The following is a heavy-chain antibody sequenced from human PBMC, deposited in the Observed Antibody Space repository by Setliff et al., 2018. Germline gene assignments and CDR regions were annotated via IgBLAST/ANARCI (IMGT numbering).Heavy chain of an antibody. Sequence: GGSLRLSCAASGFTFSSYWMSWVRQAPGKGLEWVANIHQYGSEKYYVDSVKGRFTISRDNAKNSLYLQMNSLRAEDTAVYYCARTTGYRLEGDFDYWGQGTLVTVSS. V-gene: IGHV3-7*01. J-gene: IGHJ4*02. CDR1: GFTFSSYW. CDR2: IHQYGSEK. D-gene: IGHD3-16*01. CDR3: ARTTGYRLEGDFDY.